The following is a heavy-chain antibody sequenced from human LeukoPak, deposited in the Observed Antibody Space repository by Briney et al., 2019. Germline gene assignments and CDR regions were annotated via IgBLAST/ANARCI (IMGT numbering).Heavy chain of an antibody. CDR3: ARAVGITTGLFDY. J-gene: IGHJ4*02. Sequence: SETLSLTCTVSGYSISSGFYWGWIRQSPGKGLDWIGSIHYSEITFYNPSLKSRVTKSLDTSKNRFSLNLNSVTAADTAVYYCARAVGITTGLFDYWGQGALVTVSS. CDR1: GYSISSGFY. D-gene: IGHD1-26*01. CDR2: IHYSEIT. V-gene: IGHV4-38-2*02.